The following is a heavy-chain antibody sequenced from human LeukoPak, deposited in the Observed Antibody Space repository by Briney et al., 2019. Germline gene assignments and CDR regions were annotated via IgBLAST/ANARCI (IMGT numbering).Heavy chain of an antibody. D-gene: IGHD2-15*01. CDR3: AREEGVVEPFDY. CDR2: IIPILGIA. V-gene: IGHV1-69*04. J-gene: IGHJ4*02. Sequence: SVKVSCKASGGTFSSYAISWVRQAPGQGLEWMGRIIPILGIANYAQKFQGRVTITADKSTSTAYMELSSLRSEDTAVYYCAREEGVVEPFDYWGQGTLVTVSS. CDR1: GGTFSSYA.